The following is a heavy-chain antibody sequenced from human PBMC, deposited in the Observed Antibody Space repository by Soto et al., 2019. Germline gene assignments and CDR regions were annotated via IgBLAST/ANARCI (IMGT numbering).Heavy chain of an antibody. Sequence: SETLSLTCTVSGGSISSYYWSWIRQPPGKGLEWIGYIYYSGSTNYNPSLKSRVTISINTSKNQFSLKLSSVTAADTAVYYCARGSPDFWSGYGYYYYDMDVWGQGTTVTVSS. D-gene: IGHD3-3*01. CDR3: ARGSPDFWSGYGYYYYDMDV. CDR2: IYYSGST. J-gene: IGHJ6*02. CDR1: GGSISSYY. V-gene: IGHV4-59*01.